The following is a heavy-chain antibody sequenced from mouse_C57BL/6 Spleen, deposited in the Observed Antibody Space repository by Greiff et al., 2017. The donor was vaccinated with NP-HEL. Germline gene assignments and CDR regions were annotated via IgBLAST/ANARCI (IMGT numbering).Heavy chain of an antibody. CDR2: FYPGSGSI. D-gene: IGHD3-1*01. CDR1: GYTFTEYT. Sequence: VQLQQSGAELVKPGASVKLSCKASGYTFTEYTIHWVKQRSGQGLEWIGWFYPGSGSIKYNEKFKDKATLTADKSSITVYMELIRLTSEDSAVYFCASHEDLHSSAYAMDYWGQGTSVTVSS. V-gene: IGHV1-62-2*01. J-gene: IGHJ4*01. CDR3: ASHEDLHSSAYAMDY.